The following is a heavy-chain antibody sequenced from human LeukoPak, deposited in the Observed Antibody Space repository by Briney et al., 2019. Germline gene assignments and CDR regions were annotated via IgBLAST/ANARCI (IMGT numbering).Heavy chain of an antibody. CDR1: GFTFSSYG. CDR3: ARDGLGGYGLDV. J-gene: IGHJ6*02. V-gene: IGHV3-33*01. D-gene: IGHD4-23*01. Sequence: GGSLRLSCAASGFTFSSYGMHWVRQAPGKGLEWVAVIWYDGSNKYYADSVKGRFTISRDNSKNTLYLQMNSLRAEDTAVYYCARDGLGGYGLDVWGPGTTVTVSS. CDR2: IWYDGSNK.